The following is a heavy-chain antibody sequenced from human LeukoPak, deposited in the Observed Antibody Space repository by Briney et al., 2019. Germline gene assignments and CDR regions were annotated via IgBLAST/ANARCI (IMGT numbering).Heavy chain of an antibody. Sequence: AGGSLRLSCEAPGFTFKKHWMSWVRQAVGKGLECVAKIKEDGSEKHYVDSVQGRFTTSRDNARNSLYLQMNSLRADDTAVYYCARDYTGGWNDYWGQGTLVTVSS. CDR2: IKEDGSEK. CDR3: ARDYTGGWNDY. D-gene: IGHD7-27*01. J-gene: IGHJ4*02. CDR1: GFTFKKHW. V-gene: IGHV3-7*01.